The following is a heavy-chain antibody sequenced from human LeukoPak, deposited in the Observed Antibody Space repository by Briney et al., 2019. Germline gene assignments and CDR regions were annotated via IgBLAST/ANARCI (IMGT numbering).Heavy chain of an antibody. J-gene: IGHJ6*02. CDR3: ARHGGSGSYYYFYGLDA. CDR1: GYSFTTYW. CDR2: IYPGDSDT. D-gene: IGHD1-26*01. V-gene: IGHV5-51*01. Sequence: GESLKISRKGSGYSFTTYWIGWVRQMPGKGLEWMGIIYPGDSDTRYSPSFQGQVTISADKSITTAYLEWSRLKASDTAIYYCARHGGSGSYYYFYGLDAWGQGTTVTVSS.